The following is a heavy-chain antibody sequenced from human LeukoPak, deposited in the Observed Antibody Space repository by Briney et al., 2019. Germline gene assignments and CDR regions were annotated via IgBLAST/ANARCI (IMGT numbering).Heavy chain of an antibody. J-gene: IGHJ6*02. V-gene: IGHV4-59*01. D-gene: IGHD4-17*01. Sequence: SETLSLTCTVSGGSISSYYWIWIRQPPGKGLEWRGYIYYSWSTNYNPSLKSRVTISVDTSKNQSSLKLSTVTAADTAVYYCARGDDYGDYGMSYYYGMDVWGQGTTVTVSS. CDR3: ARGDDYGDYGMSYYYGMDV. CDR2: IYYSWST. CDR1: GGSISSYY.